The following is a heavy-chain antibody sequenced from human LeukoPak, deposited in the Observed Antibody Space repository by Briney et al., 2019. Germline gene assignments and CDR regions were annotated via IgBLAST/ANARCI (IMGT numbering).Heavy chain of an antibody. D-gene: IGHD3-3*01. CDR2: MSGSGGST. V-gene: IGHV3-23*01. J-gene: IGHJ4*02. Sequence: GGPLRLSCAASGFTFSNYAMNWVRQAPGKGLEWVSGMSGSGGSTYYADSVKGRFTISTDNSKNTLYLQMNSPRAEDTAVYYCAKRSGIIPYSFDYWGQGTLVTVSS. CDR3: AKRSGIIPYSFDY. CDR1: GFTFSNYA.